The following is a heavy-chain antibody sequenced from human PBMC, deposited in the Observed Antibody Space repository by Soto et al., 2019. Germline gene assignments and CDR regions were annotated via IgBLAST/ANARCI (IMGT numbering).Heavy chain of an antibody. D-gene: IGHD6-13*01. CDR1: GYTFTSYG. V-gene: IGHV1-18*01. J-gene: IGHJ5*02. Sequence: ASVKVSCKASGYTFTSYGISWVRQAPGQGLEWMGWISAYNGNTNYAQKLQGRVTMTTDTSTSTAYMELRSLRSDDTALYYCARDRGIAAAEGWFDPWGQGTLVTVSS. CDR2: ISAYNGNT. CDR3: ARDRGIAAAEGWFDP.